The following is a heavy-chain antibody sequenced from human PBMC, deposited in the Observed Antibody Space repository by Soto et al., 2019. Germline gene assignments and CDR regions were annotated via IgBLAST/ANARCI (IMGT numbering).Heavy chain of an antibody. J-gene: IGHJ5*02. D-gene: IGHD2-15*01. CDR1: GYTFTNYG. Sequence: ASVKVSCKASGYTFTNYGISWVRQAPGQGLEWIGWISAYNGKIDYAQKVQGRITMTTDTSTSTAFMELRSLRSDDTAVYYCARASGGNPHLPFDPWGQGTLVTVSS. CDR2: ISAYNGKI. CDR3: ARASGGNPHLPFDP. V-gene: IGHV1-18*01.